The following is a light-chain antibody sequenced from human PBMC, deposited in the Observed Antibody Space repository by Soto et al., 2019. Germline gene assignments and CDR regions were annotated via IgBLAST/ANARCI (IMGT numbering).Light chain of an antibody. CDR3: QQYNNWPPWT. CDR2: GAS. Sequence: EIVMTQSPGTLSVSPGERATLSCRASQSLSSNLAWYRQKPGQAPRLLIYGASTRATGIPARFSGSGSGTEFTLTISSLQSEDFAVYYCQQYNNWPPWTFGQGTRVEI. CDR1: QSLSSN. J-gene: IGKJ1*01. V-gene: IGKV3-15*01.